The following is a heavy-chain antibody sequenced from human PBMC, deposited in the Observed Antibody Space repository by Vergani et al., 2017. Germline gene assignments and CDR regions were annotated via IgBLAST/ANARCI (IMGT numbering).Heavy chain of an antibody. CDR2: IGPAGDT. J-gene: IGHJ2*01. CDR3: ARRCSSTACSGDWYFDL. CDR1: GFTLSSYD. D-gene: IGHD2-2*01. V-gene: IGHV3-13*01. Sequence: VQLVESGGGVVQPGRSLRLSCAASGFTLSSYDMHWVRQPTGERLEWVSAIGPAGDTYYPDSVKGRFTISRENAKNSLYLQMNTLRAGDTAMYYCARRCSSTACSGDWYFDLWGRGTLVTVSS.